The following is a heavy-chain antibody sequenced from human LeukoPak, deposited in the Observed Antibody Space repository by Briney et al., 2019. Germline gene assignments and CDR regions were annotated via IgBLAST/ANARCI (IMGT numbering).Heavy chain of an antibody. V-gene: IGHV4-39*01. CDR3: AGKQWLVLRD. J-gene: IGHJ4*02. CDR2: IYYSGST. Sequence: SETLSLTCTVSGGSISSSSYYWGWIRQPPGKGLEWIGSIYYSGSTYYNPSLKSRVTISVDTSKNQFSLKLSSVTAADTAVYYCAGKQWLVLRDWGQGTLVTVSS. D-gene: IGHD6-19*01. CDR1: GGSISSSSYY.